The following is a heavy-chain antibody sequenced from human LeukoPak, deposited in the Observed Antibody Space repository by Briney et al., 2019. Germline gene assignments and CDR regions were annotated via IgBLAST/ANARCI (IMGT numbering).Heavy chain of an antibody. D-gene: IGHD6-19*01. V-gene: IGHV3-64*01. J-gene: IGHJ4*02. Sequence: PGGSLRLSCAASGFTFSSYAMHWVRQAPGKGLEYVSAIRSNGGSTYYANSVKGRFTISRDNSKNTLYLQMGSLRAEDMAVYYCARDRIAVAGGHYFDYWGQGTLVTVSS. CDR1: GFTFSSYA. CDR3: ARDRIAVAGGHYFDY. CDR2: IRSNGGST.